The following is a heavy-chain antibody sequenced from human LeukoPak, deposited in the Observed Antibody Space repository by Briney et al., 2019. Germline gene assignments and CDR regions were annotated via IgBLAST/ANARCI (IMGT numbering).Heavy chain of an antibody. Sequence: SETLSLTCAVYGGSFSGYYWSWIRRPAGKGLEWIGRIYTSGSTNYNPSLKSRVTMSVDTSKNQFSLKLSSVTAADTAVYYCARGVITFGGVIVYDYWGQGTLSPSPQ. CDR3: ARGVITFGGVIVYDY. D-gene: IGHD3-16*02. CDR1: GGSFSGYY. CDR2: IYTSGST. J-gene: IGHJ4*02. V-gene: IGHV4-59*10.